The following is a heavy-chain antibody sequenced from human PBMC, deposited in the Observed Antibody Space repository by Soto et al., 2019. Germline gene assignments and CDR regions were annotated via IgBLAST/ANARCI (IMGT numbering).Heavy chain of an antibody. CDR1: GFSFASFA. Sequence: DVRLAESGGGLVQPGGSLRLSCTTSGFSFASFAMTWVRQAPGKGLEWVATISGSDGKTYYADSVKGRFSISRDTSRNTLYLQMTSLRADDTAIYYFAKWSYLDYWGQGTRVTVSS. J-gene: IGHJ4*02. V-gene: IGHV3-23*04. D-gene: IGHD3-3*01. CDR2: ISGSDGKT. CDR3: AKWSYLDY.